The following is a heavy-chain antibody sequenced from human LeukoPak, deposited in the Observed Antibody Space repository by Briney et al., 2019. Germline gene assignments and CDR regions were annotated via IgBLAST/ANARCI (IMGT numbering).Heavy chain of an antibody. Sequence: ASVKVSCKVSGYTLTELSMHWVRQTPGKGLEWMGGFDPEDGETLYAQKFQGRVTMTEDTSTDTAYMELSSLRAEDTAVYYCAKVLGSRANIVATWDYWGQGTLVTVSS. D-gene: IGHD5-12*01. CDR1: GYTLTELS. V-gene: IGHV1-24*01. CDR3: AKVLGSRANIVATWDY. J-gene: IGHJ4*02. CDR2: FDPEDGET.